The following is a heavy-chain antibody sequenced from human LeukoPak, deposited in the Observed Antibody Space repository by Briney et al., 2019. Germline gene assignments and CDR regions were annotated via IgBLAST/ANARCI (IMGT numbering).Heavy chain of an antibody. CDR3: AREYQLVERGYSGYFDY. J-gene: IGHJ4*02. Sequence: PGGSLRLSCAASGFTFSSYAMSWVRQAPGKGLEWVAVISYDGSNKYYADSVKGRFTISRDNSKNTLYLQMNSLRAEDTAVYYCAREYQLVERGYSGYFDYWGQGTLVTVSS. D-gene: IGHD5-12*01. V-gene: IGHV3-30-3*01. CDR1: GFTFSSYA. CDR2: ISYDGSNK.